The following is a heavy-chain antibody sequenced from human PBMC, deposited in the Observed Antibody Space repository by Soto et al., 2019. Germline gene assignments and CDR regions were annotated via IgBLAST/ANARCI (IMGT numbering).Heavy chain of an antibody. Sequence: ASVKVSCKASGYLFTAYSMHWVRLAPGQGLEWMGVVNPSGGSTKYAQNFQGRVTMTRDTSTTTIYMELSSLRSDDTAVYYCARDRSADRFVQYFQHWGPGTLVTVSS. CDR1: GYLFTAYS. J-gene: IGHJ1*01. V-gene: IGHV1-46*01. CDR3: ARDRSADRFVQYFQH. CDR2: VNPSGGST. D-gene: IGHD6-19*01.